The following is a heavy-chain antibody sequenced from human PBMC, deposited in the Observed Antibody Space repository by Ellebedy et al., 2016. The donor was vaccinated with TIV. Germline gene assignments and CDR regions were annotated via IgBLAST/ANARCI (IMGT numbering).Heavy chain of an antibody. J-gene: IGHJ2*01. V-gene: IGHV3-23*01. Sequence: GESLKISCEGSGFTFSSYAMSWVRQAPGKGLEWVSAISGSGGSTYYADSVKGRFTISRDNAKNTLYLQMNSLRGEDTAVYYCARAAVATAAARYWYFDLWGRGTLVTVSS. CDR2: ISGSGGST. CDR1: GFTFSSYA. CDR3: ARAAVATAAARYWYFDL. D-gene: IGHD6-13*01.